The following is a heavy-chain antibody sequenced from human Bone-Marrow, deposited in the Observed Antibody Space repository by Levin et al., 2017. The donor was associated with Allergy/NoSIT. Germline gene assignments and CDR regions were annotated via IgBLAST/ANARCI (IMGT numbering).Heavy chain of an antibody. CDR3: ARLVVRDYMDV. D-gene: IGHD3-22*01. CDR1: GYSFDTYW. V-gene: IGHV5-51*01. Sequence: GESLKISCKGSGYSFDTYWIAWVRQKPGKGLEWIGIIHPGGSDTKYSPSFQGQVTMSADKSIKTVYLQWSSLKDPDTAMYYCARLVVRDYMDVWGEGTTVTVSS. J-gene: IGHJ6*03. CDR2: IHPGGSDT.